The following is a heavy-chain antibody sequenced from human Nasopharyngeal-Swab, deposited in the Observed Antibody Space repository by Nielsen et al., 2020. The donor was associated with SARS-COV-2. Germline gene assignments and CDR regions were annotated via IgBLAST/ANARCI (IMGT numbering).Heavy chain of an antibody. Sequence: ASVKVSCKVSGYTLTELSMNWVRQAPGKGLEWMGGFDPEDGETIYAQKFQGRVTMTEDTSTDTAYMELSSLRSEDTAVYYCATALTIFGADHYYYYYGMDVWGQGTTVTVSS. CDR2: FDPEDGET. D-gene: IGHD3-3*01. V-gene: IGHV1-24*01. CDR1: GYTLTELS. CDR3: ATALTIFGADHYYYYYGMDV. J-gene: IGHJ6*02.